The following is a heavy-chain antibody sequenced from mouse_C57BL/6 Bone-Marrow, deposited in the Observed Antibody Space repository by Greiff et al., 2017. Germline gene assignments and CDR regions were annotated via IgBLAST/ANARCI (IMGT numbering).Heavy chain of an antibody. CDR3: ARESFRDYFDY. V-gene: IGHV1-26*01. CDR2: INPNNGGT. CDR1: GYTFTDYY. Sequence: VQLQQSGPELVKPGASVKISCKASGYTFTDYYMNWVKQSHGKSLEWIGDINPNNGGTSYNQKFKGKATLTVDKSSSTAYMELRSLTSEDSAVYYCARESFRDYFDYWGQGTTLTVSS. J-gene: IGHJ2*01.